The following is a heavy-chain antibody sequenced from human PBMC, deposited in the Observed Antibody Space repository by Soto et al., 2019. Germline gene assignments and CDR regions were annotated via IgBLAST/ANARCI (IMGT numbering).Heavy chain of an antibody. CDR1: GGSFSGYY. CDR2: INHSGST. V-gene: IGHV4-34*01. CDR3: ARWALRYDFWSGYYKPVFDY. Sequence: PSETLSLTCAVYGGSFSGYYWSWIRQPPGKGLEWIGEINHSGSTNYNPSLKSRVTISVDTSKNQFSLKLSSVTAADTAVYYCARWALRYDFWSGYYKPVFDYWGQGTLVTVSS. D-gene: IGHD3-3*01. J-gene: IGHJ4*02.